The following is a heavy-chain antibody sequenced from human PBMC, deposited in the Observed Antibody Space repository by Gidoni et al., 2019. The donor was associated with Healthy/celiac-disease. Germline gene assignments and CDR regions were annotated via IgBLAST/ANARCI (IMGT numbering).Heavy chain of an antibody. J-gene: IGHJ3*02. CDR2: INHSGST. CDR3: ARGLRYCTGGSCYQRRRNDAFDI. D-gene: IGHD2-15*01. CDR1: GGSFSGYY. V-gene: IGHV4-34*01. Sequence: QVQLQQWGAGLLKPSETLSLTCAVYGGSFSGYYWSWIRQPPGKGLEWIGEINHSGSTNYNPSLKSRVTISVDTSKNQFSLKLSSVTAADTAVYYCARGLRYCTGGSCYQRRRNDAFDIWGQGTMVTVSS.